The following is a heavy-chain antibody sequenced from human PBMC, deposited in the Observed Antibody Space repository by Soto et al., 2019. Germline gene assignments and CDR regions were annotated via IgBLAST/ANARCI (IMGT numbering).Heavy chain of an antibody. CDR3: DY. D-gene: IGHD3-10*02. CDR1: GGSISSGGYS. CDR2: MFHSGST. V-gene: IGHV4-30-2*01. J-gene: IGHJ4*02. Sequence: SETLSLTCAVSGGSISSGGYSWSWIRQPPGKGLEWIGYMFHSGSTYYNAENSLYLQMISLRPEDTALYYCVRSKGGYSYGTPFDYWGQGTLVTVSS.